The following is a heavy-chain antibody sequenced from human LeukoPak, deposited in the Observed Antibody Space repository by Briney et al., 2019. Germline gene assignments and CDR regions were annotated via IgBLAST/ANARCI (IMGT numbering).Heavy chain of an antibody. CDR1: GYSISSGYY. CDR3: ARQIRITMVRGVAGY. Sequence: SETLSLTCAVSGYSISSGYYWGWIRTPPGKGLEWIGSIYHSGSTYYNPSLKSRVTISVDTSKNQFSLKLSSVTAADTAVYYCARQIRITMVRGVAGYWGQGTLVTVSS. CDR2: IYHSGST. V-gene: IGHV4-38-2*01. D-gene: IGHD3-10*01. J-gene: IGHJ4*02.